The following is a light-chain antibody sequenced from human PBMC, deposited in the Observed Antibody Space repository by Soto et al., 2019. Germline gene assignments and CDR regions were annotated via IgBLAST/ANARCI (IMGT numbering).Light chain of an antibody. CDR2: EVS. Sequence: QSALTQPASVSGSPGQSITISCIGTSSDVGGHNYVSWYQQHPGKAPKLMIYEVSNRPAGVSNRFSGSKSGNTASLTISGLQAEDEADYYCSSYTSISPVVFGGGTKVTVL. CDR1: SSDVGGHNY. J-gene: IGLJ2*01. V-gene: IGLV2-14*03. CDR3: SSYTSISPVV.